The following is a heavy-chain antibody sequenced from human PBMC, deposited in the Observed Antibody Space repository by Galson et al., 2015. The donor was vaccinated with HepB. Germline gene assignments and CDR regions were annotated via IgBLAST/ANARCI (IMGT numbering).Heavy chain of an antibody. V-gene: IGHV3-7*01. CDR2: IKQDGNET. J-gene: IGHJ6*03. CDR3: ARRADFWSGYFGYYYHYMDV. D-gene: IGHD3-3*01. Sequence: SLRLSCAVSGFPFSNFWMTWVRQAPGKGLEWVANIKQDGNETYYVDSVKGRFTISRDNAKNSLYLQINSLRVEDTAVYYCARRADFWSGYFGYYYHYMDVWGKGTTVTVSS. CDR1: GFPFSNFW.